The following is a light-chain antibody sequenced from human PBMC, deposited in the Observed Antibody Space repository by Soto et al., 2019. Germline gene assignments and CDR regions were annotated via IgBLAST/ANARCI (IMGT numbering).Light chain of an antibody. CDR3: AAWDDSLNGYV. CDR2: ANS. V-gene: IGLV1-40*01. CDR1: SSNIGADYD. Sequence: QSVLTQPPSVSGAPGQTVTIYCTGSSSNIGADYDVHWYQQLPGTAPRLVIYANSNRPSGVSDRFSGSKSGTSGSLAISGLLSEDEADYYCAAWDDSLNGYVFGTGTKVTVL. J-gene: IGLJ1*01.